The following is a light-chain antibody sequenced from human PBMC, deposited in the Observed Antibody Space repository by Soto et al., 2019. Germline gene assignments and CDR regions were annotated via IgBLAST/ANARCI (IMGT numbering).Light chain of an antibody. CDR1: QNIVNW. CDR2: KTS. V-gene: IGKV1-5*03. J-gene: IGKJ2*01. CDR3: QQYDSHPMYT. Sequence: DIQMTQSPSTLSASVGDRVTITCRARQNIVNWLAWYQQKPGKAPNLLIYKTSTLQRGVPSRFSGSGSGTEFTLTISSLQPDDFATYYSQQYDSHPMYTFGQGTKVDIK.